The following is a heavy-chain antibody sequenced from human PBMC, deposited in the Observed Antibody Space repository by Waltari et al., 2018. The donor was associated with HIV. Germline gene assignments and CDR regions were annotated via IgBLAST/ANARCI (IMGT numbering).Heavy chain of an antibody. CDR2: TYYSGST. J-gene: IGHJ6*02. CDR3: ARRDGSGWDNYYYGMDV. D-gene: IGHD6-19*01. CDR1: GGSISSSSYY. Sequence: QLQLQESGPGLVKPSETLSLTCTVSGGSISSSSYYWGWIRQPPGKGLEWSGSTYYSGSTYYNPTLKSRVTMSGDTSKNQFSLKLSSVTAADTAVYYCARRDGSGWDNYYYGMDVWGQGTTVTVSS. V-gene: IGHV4-39*01.